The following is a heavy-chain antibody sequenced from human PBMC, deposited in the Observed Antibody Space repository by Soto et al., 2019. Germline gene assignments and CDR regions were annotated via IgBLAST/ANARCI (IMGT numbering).Heavy chain of an antibody. J-gene: IGHJ4*02. V-gene: IGHV4-59*01. Sequence: SETLSLTCSVSGGSISSYYWSWIRQPPGKGLEWIGYIYYSGSINYNPSLKSRVTISVDTSKNQFSLRLSSVTAADTAVYYCARRYGGNFDYWGQGTLVTVSS. D-gene: IGHD3-16*01. CDR3: ARRYGGNFDY. CDR2: IYYSGSI. CDR1: GGSISSYY.